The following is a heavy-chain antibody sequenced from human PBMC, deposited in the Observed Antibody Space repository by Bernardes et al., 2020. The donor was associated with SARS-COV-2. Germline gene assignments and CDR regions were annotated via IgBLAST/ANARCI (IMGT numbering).Heavy chain of an antibody. CDR1: GFTFSSYD. V-gene: IGHV3-13*01. D-gene: IGHD3-3*01. Sequence: GGSLRLSCAASGFTFSSYDMHWVRQATGKGLEWVSAIGTAGDTYYPGSVKGRFTISRENAKNSLYLQMNSLRAGDTAVYYCARGAYYDFWSGYYSTRLVPVDVWGQGTTVTVSS. CDR2: IGTAGDT. J-gene: IGHJ6*02. CDR3: ARGAYYDFWSGYYSTRLVPVDV.